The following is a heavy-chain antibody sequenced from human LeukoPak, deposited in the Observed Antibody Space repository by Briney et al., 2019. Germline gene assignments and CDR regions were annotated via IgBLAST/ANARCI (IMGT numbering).Heavy chain of an antibody. J-gene: IGHJ3*02. CDR1: GGSISSHY. CDR3: ARYSTGWYDAFDI. CDR2: VYYSGST. Sequence: PSETLSLTCTVSGGSISSHYWGWIRQPPGKGLEWIGCVYYSGSTNYKPSLKSRVTISVDTSKNQFSLKLSSVTAADTAVYYCARYSTGWYDAFDIWGQGTMVTVSS. V-gene: IGHV4-59*11. D-gene: IGHD6-19*01.